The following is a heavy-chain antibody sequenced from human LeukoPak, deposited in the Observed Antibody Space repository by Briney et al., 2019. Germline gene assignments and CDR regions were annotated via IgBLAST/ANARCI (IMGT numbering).Heavy chain of an antibody. J-gene: IGHJ6*03. V-gene: IGHV3-74*01. D-gene: IGHD2-15*01. CDR1: GFTFSSYW. CDR3: ARAIPDCSGGSCYVSIYYYYYMDV. CDR2: INSDGSST. Sequence: GGSLRLSCAASGFTFSSYWMHWVRQAPGKGLVWVSRINSDGSSTSYADSVKGRFTISRDNAKNTLYLQMNSLRAEDTAVYYCARAIPDCSGGSCYVSIYYYYYMDVWGKGTTVTVPS.